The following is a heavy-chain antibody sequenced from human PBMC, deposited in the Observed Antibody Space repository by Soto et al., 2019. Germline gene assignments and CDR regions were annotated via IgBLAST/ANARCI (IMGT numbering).Heavy chain of an antibody. V-gene: IGHV1-69*06. CDR2: IIPIFGTA. CDR3: ARDIGGIKDFWSGYAFDY. D-gene: IGHD3-3*01. Sequence: SVKVSCKASGGTFSSYAISWVRQAPGQGLEWMGGIIPIFGTANYAQKFQGRVTITADKSTSTAYMELSSLRSEDTAVYYCARDIGGIKDFWSGYAFDYWGQGTLVTVSS. CDR1: GGTFSSYA. J-gene: IGHJ4*02.